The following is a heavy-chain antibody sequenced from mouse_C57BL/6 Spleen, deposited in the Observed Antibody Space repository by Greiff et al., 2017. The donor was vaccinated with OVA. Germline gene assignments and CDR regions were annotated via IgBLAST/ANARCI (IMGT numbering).Heavy chain of an antibody. J-gene: IGHJ1*03. CDR1: GYSFTSGYY. CDR3: ARERNYGSRGGYWYFDV. D-gene: IGHD1-1*01. CDR2: LSYELRT. Sequence: EVKLVESGPGLVKPSQSRSLTCSVTGYSFTSGYYWYWIRQLPGNKLEWMGYLSYELRTTCNPSLNNRISITRDTSKNQFFLKLNSVTTEDTATYYCARERNYGSRGGYWYFDVWGTGTTVTVSS. V-gene: IGHV3-6*01.